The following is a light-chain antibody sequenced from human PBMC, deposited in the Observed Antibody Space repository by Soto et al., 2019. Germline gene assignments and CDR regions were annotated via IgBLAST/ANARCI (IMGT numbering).Light chain of an antibody. CDR2: QVS. J-gene: IGLJ2*01. CDR1: SSDVGAYNY. CDR3: SSYTSNSPLGI. V-gene: IGLV2-14*01. Sequence: QSVLTQTASVSGSPGQSITISCTGTSSDVGAYNYVAWYHQHPGKAPKLLIFQVSNRPSGVSNRVSGSKSGNTASLAISGLQPEDEGTYYCSSYTSNSPLGIFGGGTKLTVL.